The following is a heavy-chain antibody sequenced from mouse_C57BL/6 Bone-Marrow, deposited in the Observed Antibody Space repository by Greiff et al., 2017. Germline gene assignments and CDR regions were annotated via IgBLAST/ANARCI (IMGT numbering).Heavy chain of an antibody. CDR3: TRTHIYDGTNY. J-gene: IGHJ2*01. CDR1: GFNINGYC. CDR2: IDPEDGDT. V-gene: IGHV14-2*01. Sequence: EVKLMESGAELVKPGASVKLSCTASGFNINGYCIPWVKQRTEPGLEWIGRIDPEDGDTKYTPKFQVKATITADTSSNTAYLQLSSRTSEDTAVEYCTRTHIYDGTNYWGQGTTLTVSS. D-gene: IGHD2-12*01.